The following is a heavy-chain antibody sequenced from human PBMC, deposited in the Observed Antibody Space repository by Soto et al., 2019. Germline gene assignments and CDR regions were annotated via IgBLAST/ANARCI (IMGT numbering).Heavy chain of an antibody. V-gene: IGHV3-33*01. Sequence: PGGSLRLSCAASGFTFSSYGMHWVRQAPGKGLEWVAVIWYDGSNKYYADSVKGRFTISRDNSKNTLYLQMNSLRAEDTAVYYCARDNPQYSSSWHYDPWGQGTLVTVSS. CDR2: IWYDGSNK. CDR1: GFTFSSYG. CDR3: ARDNPQYSSSWHYDP. J-gene: IGHJ5*02. D-gene: IGHD6-13*01.